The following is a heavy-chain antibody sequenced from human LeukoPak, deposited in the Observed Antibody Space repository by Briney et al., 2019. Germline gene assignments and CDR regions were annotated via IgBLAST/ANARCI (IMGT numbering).Heavy chain of an antibody. CDR2: IYPGDSDT. CDR1: GYSFTSYW. J-gene: IGHJ4*02. V-gene: IGHV5-51*01. Sequence: GESLQISCQGSGYSFTSYWIGWVRQLPGKGLEGMGIIYPGDSDTRYSPSFQGQVTISADKSISTAYLQWSSLKASDTAMYYCARGHLPVEMATSSAFDYWGQGTLVTVSS. D-gene: IGHD5-24*01. CDR3: ARGHLPVEMATSSAFDY.